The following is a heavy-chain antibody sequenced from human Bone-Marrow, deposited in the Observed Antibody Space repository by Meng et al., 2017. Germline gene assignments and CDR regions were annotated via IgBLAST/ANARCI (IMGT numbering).Heavy chain of an antibody. V-gene: IGHV1-3*01. CDR2: INAGNGNT. CDR1: GYTFTSYA. Sequence: ASVKVSCKASGYTFTSYAMHWVRQAPGQRLEWMGWINAGNGNTKYSQKFQGRVTITRDTSASTAYMELSSLRSEDTAVYYCASVANKTYSTSWSRGMDVWGQGTTVTISS. D-gene: IGHD6-13*01. CDR3: ASVANKTYSTSWSRGMDV. J-gene: IGHJ6*02.